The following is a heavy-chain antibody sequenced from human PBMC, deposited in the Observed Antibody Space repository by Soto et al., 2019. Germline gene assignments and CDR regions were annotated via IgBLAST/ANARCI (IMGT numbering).Heavy chain of an antibody. CDR1: GGTLSKYY. Sequence: QVQLQETGPGLVKPSETLSLTCTVSGGTLSKYYWSWIRQAPGKGLEWIGYIYFTGHPNYNPSLKSRVIMSVDTLTNQVSLEINSVTAADTAIYYCARDREGYAGDSVGFDPWGPGTLVMVSS. CDR2: IYFTGHP. V-gene: IGHV4-59*01. CDR3: ARDREGYAGDSVGFDP. J-gene: IGHJ5*02. D-gene: IGHD2-2*01.